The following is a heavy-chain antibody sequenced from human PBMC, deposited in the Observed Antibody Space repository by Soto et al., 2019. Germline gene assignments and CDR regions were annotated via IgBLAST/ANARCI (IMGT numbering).Heavy chain of an antibody. D-gene: IGHD3-10*01. J-gene: IGHJ6*01. CDR1: GYPFTGYY. V-gene: IGHV1-2*02. CDR3: ARNKFNVLLYGRLQQNGMDV. Sequence: GSVKVYFKTSGYPFTGYYMHLVRQAPGQGLEWMGWINPNSGGTNYAQKFQGRDTMTRDTSISTAYMERSRLRSDDTAVYYCARNKFNVLLYGRLQQNGMDVWGQGTTVTVSS. CDR2: INPNSGGT.